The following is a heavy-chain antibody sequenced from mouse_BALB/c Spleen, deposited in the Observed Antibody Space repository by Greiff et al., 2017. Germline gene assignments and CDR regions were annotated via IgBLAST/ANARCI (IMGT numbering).Heavy chain of an antibody. CDR2: IWAGGST. Sequence: VKVVESGPGLVAPSQSLSITCTVSGFSLTSYGVHWVRQPPGKGLEWLGVIWAGGSTNYNSALMSRLSISKDNSKSQVFLKMNSLQTDDTAMYYCARERPLYYYGSSPYAMDYWGQGTSVTVSS. J-gene: IGHJ4*01. D-gene: IGHD1-1*01. V-gene: IGHV2-9*02. CDR1: GFSLTSYG. CDR3: ARERPLYYYGSSPYAMDY.